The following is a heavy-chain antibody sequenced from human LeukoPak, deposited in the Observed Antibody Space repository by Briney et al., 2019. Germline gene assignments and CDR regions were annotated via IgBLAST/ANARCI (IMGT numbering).Heavy chain of an antibody. Sequence: GRSLRLSCAASGFTFSSYGMHWVRQAPGKGLEWVAVIWYDGSNKYYADSVKGRFTISRDNSKNTLYLQMNSLRAEDTAVYCCAKDRGDTAYAFDIWGQGTMVTVSS. D-gene: IGHD5-18*01. CDR1: GFTFSSYG. CDR2: IWYDGSNK. CDR3: AKDRGDTAYAFDI. J-gene: IGHJ3*02. V-gene: IGHV3-33*06.